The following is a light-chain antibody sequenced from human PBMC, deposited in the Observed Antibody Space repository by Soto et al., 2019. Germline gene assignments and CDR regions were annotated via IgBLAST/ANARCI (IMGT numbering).Light chain of an antibody. Sequence: QSVLTQPRSVSGSPGQSVTISCTGTSSDVGDYNYVSWYQQHPSKAPKLMIYDVSKRPSGVSDRFSGSKSGNTASLTISGLQAEDEADYYCCSYAGRYTWVFGGGTQLTVL. V-gene: IGLV2-11*01. CDR1: SSDVGDYNY. CDR2: DVS. J-gene: IGLJ3*02. CDR3: CSYAGRYTWV.